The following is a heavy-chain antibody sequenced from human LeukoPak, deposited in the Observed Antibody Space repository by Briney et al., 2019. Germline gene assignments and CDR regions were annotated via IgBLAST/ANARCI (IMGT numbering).Heavy chain of an antibody. D-gene: IGHD6-13*01. Sequence: ASVTVSCKASGYTFTSYDINWVRQATGQGLEWMGWMNPNSGNIGYAQKFQGRVTMTRNTSISTAYMELSSMRAEDTAVYYCARGAATQVAAYGIHYYYYMDVWGKGTTVTVSS. J-gene: IGHJ6*03. CDR3: ARGAATQVAAYGIHYYYYMDV. CDR2: MNPNSGNI. CDR1: GYTFTSYD. V-gene: IGHV1-8*01.